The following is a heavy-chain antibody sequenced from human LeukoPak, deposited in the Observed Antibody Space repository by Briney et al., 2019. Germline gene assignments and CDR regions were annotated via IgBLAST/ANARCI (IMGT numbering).Heavy chain of an antibody. D-gene: IGHD6-19*01. CDR3: ARESIAVAPDDWFDP. CDR2: IKQDGSEK. J-gene: IGHJ5*02. CDR1: GFTFSSYW. V-gene: IGHV3-7*01. Sequence: GGSLRLSCAAPGFTFSSYWMSWGRQAPGKGLEWVANIKQDGSEKYYEDSVKGRFTISRDNAKNSLYLQMNSLRAEDTAVYYCARESIAVAPDDWFDPWGQGTLVTVSS.